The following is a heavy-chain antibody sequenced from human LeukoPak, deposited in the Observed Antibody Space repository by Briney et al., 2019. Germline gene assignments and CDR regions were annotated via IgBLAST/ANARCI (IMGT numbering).Heavy chain of an antibody. J-gene: IGHJ1*01. D-gene: IGHD3-10*01. CDR3: ARDGVLGSGDTEFFQH. CDR1: GFTFSSFE. CDR2: INPIGSTI. V-gene: IGHV3-48*03. Sequence: PGGSLRLSCAASGFTFSSFEMNWIRQAPGKGLEWLSYINPIGSTIYYADSVKGRFTISRDNAKNSLYLQMNSLRAEDTAVYYCARDGVLGSGDTEFFQHWGQGTLVTVSS.